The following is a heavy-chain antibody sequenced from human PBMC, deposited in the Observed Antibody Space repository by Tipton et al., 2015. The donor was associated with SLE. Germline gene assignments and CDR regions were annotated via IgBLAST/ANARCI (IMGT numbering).Heavy chain of an antibody. CDR3: ARGSGGYSYGGVYYYSMDV. D-gene: IGHD5-18*01. V-gene: IGHV4-39*01. CDR2: IYHSGST. J-gene: IGHJ6*03. CDR1: GGSISSRSHY. Sequence: TLSLTCTVSGGSISSRSHYWGWIRQPPGKGLEWIGSIYHSGSTYYTPSLKSRVTISVDTSKNQFSLKLNSVTAADTAVFYCARGSGGYSYGGVYYYSMDVWGKGTTVTVSS.